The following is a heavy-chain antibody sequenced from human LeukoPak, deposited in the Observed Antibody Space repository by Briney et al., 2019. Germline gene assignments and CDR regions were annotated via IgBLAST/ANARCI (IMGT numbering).Heavy chain of an antibody. CDR3: ARDMIAARPNWFDP. V-gene: IGHV1-18*01. J-gene: IGHJ5*02. Sequence: ASVKVSCKASGYSFTTYGITWVRQAPGQGLEWMGWISAYNGNTNYAQKLQGRGTMTTDTSTSTAYMELRSLTSDDTAVYYYARDMIAARPNWFDPWGQGTLVTVSS. CDR2: ISAYNGNT. D-gene: IGHD6-6*01. CDR1: GYSFTTYG.